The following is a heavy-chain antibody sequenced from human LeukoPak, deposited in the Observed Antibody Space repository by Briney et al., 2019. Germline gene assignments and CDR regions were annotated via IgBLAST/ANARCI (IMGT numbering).Heavy chain of an antibody. CDR3: ATVTGYYGSGSYSPHYYYYGMDV. J-gene: IGHJ6*02. CDR2: FDPEDGET. CDR1: GYTLTELS. D-gene: IGHD3-10*01. V-gene: IGHV1-24*01. Sequence: ASVNVSCKVSGYTLTELSMHWVRQAPGKGLEWMGGFDPEDGETIYAQKFQGRVTMTEDTSTDTAYMELSSLRSEDTAVYYCATVTGYYGSGSYSPHYYYYGMDVWGQGTTVTVSS.